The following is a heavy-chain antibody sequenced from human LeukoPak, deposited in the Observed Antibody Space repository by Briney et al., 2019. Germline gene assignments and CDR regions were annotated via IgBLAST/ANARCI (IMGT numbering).Heavy chain of an antibody. Sequence: PGGSLTLSCAVSGFTFSSERMSWVRQAPGKGLEWVANIKQDGSEKYYLDSVKGRFTISRDNTKNSLYLQMDSLRAEDTAVYYCARDYSGWYYYWGQGTLVTVSS. CDR2: IKQDGSEK. CDR3: ARDYSGWYYY. D-gene: IGHD6-19*01. CDR1: GFTFSSER. V-gene: IGHV3-7*04. J-gene: IGHJ4*02.